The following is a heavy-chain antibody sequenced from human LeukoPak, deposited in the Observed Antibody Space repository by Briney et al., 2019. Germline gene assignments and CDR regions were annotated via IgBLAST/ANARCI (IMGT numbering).Heavy chain of an antibody. CDR3: ARDSYYDILTGSGF. V-gene: IGHV3-66*01. D-gene: IGHD3-9*01. CDR1: GFTFNIYA. J-gene: IGHJ4*02. Sequence: GESLRLSCAVSGFTFNIYAIAWVRQAPGKGLEWVSVIYSGGSTYYADSVKGRFTISRDNSKNTLYLQMNSLRAEDTAVYYCARDSYYDILTGSGFWGQGTLVTVSS. CDR2: IYSGGST.